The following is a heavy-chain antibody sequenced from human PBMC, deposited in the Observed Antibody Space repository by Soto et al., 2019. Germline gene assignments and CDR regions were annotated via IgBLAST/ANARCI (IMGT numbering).Heavy chain of an antibody. J-gene: IGHJ3*02. V-gene: IGHV4-28*01. CDR3: ARTPNTYSGYDHSLAFDI. Sequence: SETLSLTCAVSGYSISSSNWWGWIRQPPGKGLEWIGYIYYSGSTYYNPSLKSRVTMSVDTSKNQFSLKLSSVTAVDTAVYYCARTPNTYSGYDHSLAFDIWGQGTMVTV. CDR2: IYYSGST. CDR1: GYSISSSNW. D-gene: IGHD5-12*01.